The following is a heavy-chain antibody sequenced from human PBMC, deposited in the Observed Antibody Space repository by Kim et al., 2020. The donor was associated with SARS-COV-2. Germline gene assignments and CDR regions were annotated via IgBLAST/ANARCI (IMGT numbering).Heavy chain of an antibody. CDR1: GFTFSSYG. J-gene: IGHJ5*02. CDR3: AKGQGGDFSHLAS. Sequence: GGSLRLSCAASGFTFSSYGMHWVRQAPGKGLEWVAVISYDGSNKYYADSVKGRFTISRDNSKNTLYLHMNSLRAEDTAVYYFAKGQGGDFSHLASLGQGT. D-gene: IGHD4-17*01. CDR2: ISYDGSNK. V-gene: IGHV3-30*18.